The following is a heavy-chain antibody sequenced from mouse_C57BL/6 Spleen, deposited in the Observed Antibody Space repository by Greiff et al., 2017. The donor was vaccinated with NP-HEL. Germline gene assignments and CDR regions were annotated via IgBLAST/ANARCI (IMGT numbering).Heavy chain of an antibody. Sequence: EVHLVESGGGLVKPGGSLKLSCAASGFTFSDYGMHWVRQAPEKGLEWVAYISSGSSTIYYADTVKGRFTISRDNAKNTLFLQMTSLRSEDTAMYYCARPYSPFAYWGQGTLVTVSA. CDR3: ARPYSPFAY. V-gene: IGHV5-17*01. CDR1: GFTFSDYG. J-gene: IGHJ3*01. CDR2: ISSGSSTI. D-gene: IGHD2-12*01.